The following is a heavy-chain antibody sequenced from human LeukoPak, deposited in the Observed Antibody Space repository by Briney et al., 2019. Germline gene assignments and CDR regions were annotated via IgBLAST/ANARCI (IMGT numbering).Heavy chain of an antibody. V-gene: IGHV3-23*01. CDR2: IIGSGVST. CDR1: GFTFSSYA. D-gene: IGHD3-3*01. J-gene: IGHJ4*02. CDR3: ATQYDFWSGYYTWYYFDY. Sequence: PGGSLRLSCAASGFTFSSYAMSWVRQAPGKGLEWVSAIIGSGVSTYYADSVKGRFTISRDNSKNTLYLQMNSLRAEDTAVYYCATQYDFWSGYYTWYYFDYWGQGTLVTVSS.